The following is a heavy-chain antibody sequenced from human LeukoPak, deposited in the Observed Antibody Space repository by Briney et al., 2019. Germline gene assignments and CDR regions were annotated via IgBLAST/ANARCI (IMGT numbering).Heavy chain of an antibody. J-gene: IGHJ4*02. Sequence: SGGSLRLSCAASGFTFSSYSMNWVRQAPGKGLEWVSVISVSGGSIYYADSVKGRFTISRDNSKNTLYLQMSGLRAEDTAVYYCAKAGGYSYGYHFDYWGRGTLVTVSS. CDR2: ISVSGGSI. V-gene: IGHV3-23*01. CDR3: AKAGGYSYGYHFDY. D-gene: IGHD5-18*01. CDR1: GFTFSSYS.